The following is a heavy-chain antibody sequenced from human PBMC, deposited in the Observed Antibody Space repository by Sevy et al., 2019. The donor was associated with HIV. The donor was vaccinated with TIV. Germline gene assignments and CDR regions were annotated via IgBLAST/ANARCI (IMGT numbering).Heavy chain of an antibody. D-gene: IGHD1-26*01. CDR3: AGENAWGRGYS. V-gene: IGHV4-59*08. Sequence: SETLSRTCTVSGGSITSLYWNWIRQPPGKGLEWIATIYYNGHINYNPPLKSRVTLSLDTSKNQFSLRLSSVTAADTAMYYCAGENAWGRGYSWGQGTLVTVSS. CDR2: IYYNGHI. CDR1: GGSITSLY. J-gene: IGHJ4*02.